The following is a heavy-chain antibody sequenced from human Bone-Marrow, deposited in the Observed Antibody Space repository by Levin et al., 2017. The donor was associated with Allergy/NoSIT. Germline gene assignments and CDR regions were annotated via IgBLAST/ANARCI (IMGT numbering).Heavy chain of an antibody. D-gene: IGHD3-10*01. J-gene: IGHJ4*02. V-gene: IGHV4-39*01. CDR2: MFYSGST. Sequence: PSETLSLTCYVSGGSMNSNSYYWGWIRQPPGKGLEWIGNMFYSGSTYYNPSLKSRVTIFVDTSKNQFSLKLSSVTAADTAVYYCARGSRDLAYWGQGTLVTVSS. CDR1: GGSMNSNSYY. CDR3: ARGSRDLAY.